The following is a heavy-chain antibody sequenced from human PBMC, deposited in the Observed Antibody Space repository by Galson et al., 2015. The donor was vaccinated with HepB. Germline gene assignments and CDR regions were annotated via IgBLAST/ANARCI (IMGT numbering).Heavy chain of an antibody. CDR2: INTNTGNP. Sequence: SVKVSCKASGYTFTSYAMNWVRQAPGQGLEWMGWINTNTGNPTYAQGFTGRFVFSLDTSVSTAYLQISGLKAEDTAVYYCARAHGSGSYYYGDYFDYWGQGTLVTVSS. V-gene: IGHV7-4-1*02. CDR3: ARAHGSGSYYYGDYFDY. J-gene: IGHJ4*02. D-gene: IGHD3-10*01. CDR1: GYTFTSYA.